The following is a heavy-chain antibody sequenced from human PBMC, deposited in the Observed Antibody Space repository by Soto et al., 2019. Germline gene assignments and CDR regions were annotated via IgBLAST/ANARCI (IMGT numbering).Heavy chain of an antibody. J-gene: IGHJ6*02. CDR2: SYYSGHYSGST. Sequence: PSETMSLTCTVSGDSVTSASYCWSWIRHPPGKGLEWIANSYYSGHYSGSTNHNPSLKSRVTVSVDTPKKQFSLKLSSVTIADTAVYYCARYYKRGNCGSVRCNSLDVWGQGTTVTVAS. V-gene: IGHV4-61*01. CDR3: ARYYKRGNCGSVRCNSLDV. D-gene: IGHD2-21*01. CDR1: GDSVTSASYC.